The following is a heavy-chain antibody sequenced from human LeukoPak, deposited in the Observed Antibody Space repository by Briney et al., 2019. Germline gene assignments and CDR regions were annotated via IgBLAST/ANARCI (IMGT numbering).Heavy chain of an antibody. Sequence: ASVKVSCKASGYTFTSYGINWVRQAPGQGLEWMGWISAYNSNTNYAQNLQGRVTMTTDTSTGTAYMELSSLRSEDTAVYYCARDVYPIQPTEKYFDYWGQGTLVTVSS. V-gene: IGHV1-18*01. D-gene: IGHD5-18*01. J-gene: IGHJ4*02. CDR1: GYTFTSYG. CDR2: ISAYNSNT. CDR3: ARDVYPIQPTEKYFDY.